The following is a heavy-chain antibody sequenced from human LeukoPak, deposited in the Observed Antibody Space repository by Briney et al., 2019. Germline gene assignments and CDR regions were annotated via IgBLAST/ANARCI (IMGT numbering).Heavy chain of an antibody. V-gene: IGHV4-34*01. Sequence: PSETLSLTCAAYGGSFSGSYWSWIRQPPGKGLEWMGEINHSGSTNYNPSPMKGGIISVDTSKNQFSLKLSSVTAADTAVYYCASRSIVVESNWFDPWGQGTLVTV. D-gene: IGHD2-2*01. CDR3: ASRSIVVESNWFDP. CDR2: INHSGST. J-gene: IGHJ5*02. CDR1: GGSFSGSY.